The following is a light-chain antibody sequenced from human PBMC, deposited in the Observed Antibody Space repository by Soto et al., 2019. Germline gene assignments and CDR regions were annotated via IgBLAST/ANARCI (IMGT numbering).Light chain of an antibody. J-gene: IGKJ1*01. CDR1: QDIRND. CDR2: AAT. V-gene: IGKV1-6*01. CDR3: LQDYTYPWT. Sequence: AIQMTQSPSSLSASVGDRVTITCRASQDIRNDLGWYQQRPGTAPKLLIHAATSLQSGVPSRFSGSGSGTDFTLTISSLQPEDFATYYCLQDYTYPWTFGQGTKVEIK.